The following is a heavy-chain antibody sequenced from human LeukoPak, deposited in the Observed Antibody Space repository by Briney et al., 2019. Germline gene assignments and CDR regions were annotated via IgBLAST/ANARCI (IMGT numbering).Heavy chain of an antibody. D-gene: IGHD3-16*01. CDR1: GYTFTRYA. Sequence: ASVKVSCKASGYTFTRYAVNWVRQAPGQGHEWMGWMNPKSGNTGYAQKFQGRVTMTRDTAISTAYMELSSLTSEDTAVYYCARVPRGGGRFDPWGQGTLVTVSS. CDR3: ARVPRGGGRFDP. J-gene: IGHJ5*02. CDR2: MNPKSGNT. V-gene: IGHV1-8*01.